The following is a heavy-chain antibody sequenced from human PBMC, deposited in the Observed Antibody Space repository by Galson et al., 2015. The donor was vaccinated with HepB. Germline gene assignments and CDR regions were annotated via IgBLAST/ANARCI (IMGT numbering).Heavy chain of an antibody. V-gene: IGHV6-1*01. D-gene: IGHD5-24*01. CDR1: GDSVSSNSAA. CDR3: AVLRDGYNHHDAFDI. CDR2: TYYRSKWYN. J-gene: IGHJ3*02. Sequence: CAISGDSVSSNSAAWNWIRQSPSRGLEWLGRTYYRSKWYNDYAVSVKSRITINPDTSKNQFSLQLNSVTPEDTAVYYCAVLRDGYNHHDAFDIWGQGTMVTVSS.